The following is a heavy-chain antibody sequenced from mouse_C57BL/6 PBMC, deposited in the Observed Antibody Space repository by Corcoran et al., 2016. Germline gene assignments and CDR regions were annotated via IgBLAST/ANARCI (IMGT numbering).Heavy chain of an antibody. CDR3: ARGLLRGAMDY. J-gene: IGHJ4*01. D-gene: IGHD1-1*01. V-gene: IGHV1-66*01. Sequence: QVQLQQSGPELVKPGASVKISCKASGYSFTSSYIHWVKQRPGQGLEWIGWIYPGSGNTKYNEKFKGKATLTADTSSSTAYMQLSSLTSEDAAVDYGARGLLRGAMDYWGQGTAATVSS. CDR1: GYSFTSSY. CDR2: IYPGSGNT.